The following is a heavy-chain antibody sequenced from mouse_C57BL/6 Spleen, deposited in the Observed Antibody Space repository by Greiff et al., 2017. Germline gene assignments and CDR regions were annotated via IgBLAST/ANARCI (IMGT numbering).Heavy chain of an antibody. J-gene: IGHJ2*01. D-gene: IGHD1-1*01. CDR1: GYTFTSYG. Sequence: VQLQQSGAELARPGASVKLSCKASGYTFTSYGISWVKQRTGQGLEWIGEICPRSGNTYYNEKFKGKDTLTADKSSSTAYMELRSLTSEDSAVYFCARWDTTVVANCDYWGQGTTLTVSS. CDR2: ICPRSGNT. V-gene: IGHV1-81*01. CDR3: ARWDTTVVANCDY.